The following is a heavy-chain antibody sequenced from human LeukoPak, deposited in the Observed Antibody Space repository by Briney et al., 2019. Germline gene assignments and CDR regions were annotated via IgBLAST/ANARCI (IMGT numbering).Heavy chain of an antibody. CDR1: GYTFTGFY. CDR2: IHPNSDGA. J-gene: IGHJ4*02. Sequence: ASVKVSCKASGYTFTGFYFHWVRQAPGQGLEWVGCIHPNSDGATYAQRVQGRVTMTRDTSISTAYMELDRLRSDDTSVYYCAREGVGNNKNFDYWGRGTLVTVSS. D-gene: IGHD1-26*01. CDR3: AREGVGNNKNFDY. V-gene: IGHV1-2*02.